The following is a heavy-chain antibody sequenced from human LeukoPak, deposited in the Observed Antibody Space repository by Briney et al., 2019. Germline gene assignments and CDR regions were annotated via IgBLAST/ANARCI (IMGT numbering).Heavy chain of an antibody. Sequence: PGGSLRLSCAASGFTFDDHGMSWVRQAPGKGLEWVSFISSSGSTTYYADSVKGRFTISRDNAKNSLYLQMNSLRAEDTAIYYCARDGDLTPAVPFDYWGQGTLVTVSS. CDR3: ARDGDLTPAVPFDY. D-gene: IGHD6-25*01. J-gene: IGHJ4*02. V-gene: IGHV3-48*03. CDR1: GFTFDDHG. CDR2: ISSSGSTT.